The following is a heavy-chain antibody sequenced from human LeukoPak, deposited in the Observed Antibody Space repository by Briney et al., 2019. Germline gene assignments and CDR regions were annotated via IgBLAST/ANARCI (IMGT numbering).Heavy chain of an antibody. D-gene: IGHD6-13*01. CDR1: GFTFSSYA. CDR2: ISGSGGST. Sequence: PGGSLRLSCAASGFTFSSYAMSWVRQAPGKGLEWVSAISGSGGSTYYADSVKGRFTISRDNSKNTLYLQMNSLRAEDTAVYYCANTNYLAGPGIAAAGLDYWGQGTLVTVSS. V-gene: IGHV3-23*01. J-gene: IGHJ4*02. CDR3: ANTNYLAGPGIAAAGLDY.